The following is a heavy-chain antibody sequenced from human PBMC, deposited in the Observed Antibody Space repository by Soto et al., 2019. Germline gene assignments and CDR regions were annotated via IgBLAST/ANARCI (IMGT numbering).Heavy chain of an antibody. CDR3: ARITRHYDILTGYNDY. CDR1: GFSLSNARMG. Sequence: QVTLKESGPVLVKPTETLTLTCTVSGFSLSNARMGVSWIRQPPGKALEWLAHIFSNDEKSYSTSLKSRLTIAXXTXKXPVVLTMTNMDPVDTATYYCARITRHYDILTGYNDYWGQGTLVTVSS. D-gene: IGHD3-9*01. V-gene: IGHV2-26*01. CDR2: IFSNDEK. J-gene: IGHJ4*02.